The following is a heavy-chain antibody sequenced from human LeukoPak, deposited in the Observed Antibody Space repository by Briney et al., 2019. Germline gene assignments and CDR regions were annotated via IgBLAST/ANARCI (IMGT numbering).Heavy chain of an antibody. CDR2: IYYSGSI. V-gene: IGHV4-59*01. J-gene: IGHJ3*02. D-gene: IGHD5-24*01. CDR1: GGSISSYY. CDR3: ARARGATIFQSAFDI. Sequence: PSETLSLTCTVSGGSISSYYWSWIRQPPGKGLEWIGYIYYSGSINYNPSLKSRVTISVDTSKNQFSLKLTSVTAADTAVYYCARARGATIFQSAFDIWGQGTMVTVSS.